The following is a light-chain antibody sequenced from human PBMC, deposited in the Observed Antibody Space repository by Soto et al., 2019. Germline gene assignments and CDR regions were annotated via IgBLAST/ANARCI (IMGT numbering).Light chain of an antibody. Sequence: IQLTQSPSSLSASVGDRVTITCRASQGISSFLAWYQQKPGKAPKLLIYGASTLQSGVPSRFSGSGSGTDFTLTIGSVQPEDFATYYCQQLNSFPMPFGPGTKVDI. J-gene: IGKJ3*01. CDR1: QGISSF. V-gene: IGKV1-9*01. CDR2: GAS. CDR3: QQLNSFPMP.